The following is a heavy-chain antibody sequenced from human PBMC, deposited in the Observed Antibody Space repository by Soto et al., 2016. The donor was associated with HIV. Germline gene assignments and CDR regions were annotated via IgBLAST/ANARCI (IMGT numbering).Heavy chain of an antibody. CDR3: ARVQSYYDIFDPPKAYYYYMDV. D-gene: IGHD3-9*01. V-gene: IGHV3-20*04. J-gene: IGHJ6*03. Sequence: EVQLVESGGGVVRPGGSLRLSCAASGFTFDDYGMNWVRQAPGKGLEWVSSINWNGGSTSYGDSVKGRFTISRDNARNSLYLQMKSLRAEDTALYYCARVQSYYDIFDPPKAYYYYMDVWGKGPRSPSP. CDR2: INWNGGST. CDR1: GFTFDDYG.